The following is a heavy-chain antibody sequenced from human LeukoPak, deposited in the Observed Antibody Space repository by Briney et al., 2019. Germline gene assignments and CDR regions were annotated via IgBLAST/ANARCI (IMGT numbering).Heavy chain of an antibody. J-gene: IGHJ4*02. CDR2: ISYDGSNK. D-gene: IGHD6-19*01. V-gene: IGHV3-30*04. Sequence: GGSLRLSCAASGFTFSSYAMHWVRQAPGKGLEWVAVISYDGSNKYYADSVRGRFTISRDNSKHALYLQMNSLRAGDTAVYYCANVGNSGWYEGAYWGQGTLVTVSS. CDR3: ANVGNSGWYEGAY. CDR1: GFTFSSYA.